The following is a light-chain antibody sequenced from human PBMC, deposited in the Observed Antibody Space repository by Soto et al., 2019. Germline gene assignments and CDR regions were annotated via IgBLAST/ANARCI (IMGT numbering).Light chain of an antibody. CDR3: QQYGSSRYT. Sequence: EIVLTQSPGTLSLSPGERATLSCRASERVSRSYLAWYQQKAGHAPRLLIYGASSRATGVPDRFSGSGSGTDFTLTISRLEPEDFALYYCQQYGSSRYTFGQGTKREIK. J-gene: IGKJ2*01. V-gene: IGKV3-20*01. CDR2: GAS. CDR1: ERVSRSY.